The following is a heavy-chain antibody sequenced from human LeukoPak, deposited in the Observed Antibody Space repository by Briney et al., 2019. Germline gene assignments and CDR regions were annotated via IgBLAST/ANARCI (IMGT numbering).Heavy chain of an antibody. V-gene: IGHV1-2*06. CDR3: ARAGKYCSSTSCYTRINWFDP. CDR1: GYTFTGYY. J-gene: IGHJ5*02. D-gene: IGHD2-2*02. Sequence: GASVKVSCKASGYTFTGYYMHWVRQAPGQGLEWMGRINPNSGGTNYAQKFQGRVTMPRDTSISTAYMELSRLRSDDTAVYYCARAGKYCSSTSCYTRINWFDPWGQGTLVTVSS. CDR2: INPNSGGT.